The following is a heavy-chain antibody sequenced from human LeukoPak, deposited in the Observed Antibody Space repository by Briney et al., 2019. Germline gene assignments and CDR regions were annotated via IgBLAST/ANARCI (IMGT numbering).Heavy chain of an antibody. J-gene: IGHJ3*02. CDR3: AKDHGDYDAFDI. CDR2: ISGSGGST. Sequence: PGGSLRLSCAASGFTFSSYAMSWVRQAPGKGLEWVSAISGSGGSTYYADSVKGRFTISRGNSKNTLYLQMSSLRAEDTAVYYCAKDHGDYDAFDIWGQGTMVTVSS. CDR1: GFTFSSYA. V-gene: IGHV3-23*01. D-gene: IGHD4-17*01.